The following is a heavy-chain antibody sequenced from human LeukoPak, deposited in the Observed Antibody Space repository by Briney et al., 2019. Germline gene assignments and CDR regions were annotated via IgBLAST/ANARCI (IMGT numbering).Heavy chain of an antibody. V-gene: IGHV4-59*01. J-gene: IGHJ6*02. CDR2: IYYSGST. CDR3: ARGVVPAARRQYYYYGMDV. CDR1: GGSFSGYY. D-gene: IGHD2-2*01. Sequence: SETLSLTCAVYGGSFSGYYWSWIRQPPGKGLEWIGYIYYSGSTNYNPSLKSRVTISVDTSKNQFSLKLSSVTAADTAVHYCARGVVPAARRQYYYYGMDVWGQGTTVTVSS.